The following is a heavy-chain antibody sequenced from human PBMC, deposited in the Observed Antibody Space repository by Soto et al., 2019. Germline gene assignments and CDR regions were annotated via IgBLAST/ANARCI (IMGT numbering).Heavy chain of an antibody. V-gene: IGHV1-18*01. D-gene: IGHD2-8*01. CDR3: ARDSVRYCRDGVCYQRYYYFAMDV. CDR2: ISASNGNT. J-gene: IGHJ6*02. Sequence: QVQLVQSGAEVKNSGASVKVSCKASGYTFTSYGFSWVRQAPGQGLEWMGWISASNGNTNYAQKLQGRVTMTTDTSTGTGYMELRSLRSDVTATYYCARDSVRYCRDGVCYQRYYYFAMDVWGQGTTVTVS. CDR1: GYTFTSYG.